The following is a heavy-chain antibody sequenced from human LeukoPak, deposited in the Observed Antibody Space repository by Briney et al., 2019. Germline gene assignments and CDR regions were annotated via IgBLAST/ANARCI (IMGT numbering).Heavy chain of an antibody. V-gene: IGHV3-30-3*01. CDR2: MSYNGSHA. J-gene: IGHJ4*02. D-gene: IGHD5-24*01. CDR3: ARPVEILTTGDY. Sequence: GGSLRLSCAASGFTFSNYAMHWVRQAPGKGLEWVAVMSYNGSHAYYADSVKGRFTISRDNSKNTLYLQMSSLRPEDTALYYCARPVEILTTGDYRGQGTLVTVSS. CDR1: GFTFSNYA.